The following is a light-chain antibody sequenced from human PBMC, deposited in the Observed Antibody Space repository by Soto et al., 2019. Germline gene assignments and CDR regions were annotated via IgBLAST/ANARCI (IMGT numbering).Light chain of an antibody. CDR3: QQYGSWPLYT. CDR2: GAS. CDR1: QSVSSSY. V-gene: IGKV3-20*01. Sequence: EIVLTQSPGTLSLSPGESATLSCRASQSVSSSYLAWYQQKPGQAPRLLIYGASSRATGIPDRFSGSGSGTDFTLTISRLEPEDFAVYYCQQYGSWPLYTFGQGTKLENK. J-gene: IGKJ2*01.